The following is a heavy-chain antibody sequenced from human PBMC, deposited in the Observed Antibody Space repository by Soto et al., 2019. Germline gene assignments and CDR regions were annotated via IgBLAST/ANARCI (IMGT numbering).Heavy chain of an antibody. J-gene: IGHJ4*02. CDR1: GGTFSSYA. Sequence: SVKVSCKASGGTFSSYAISWVRQAPGQGLEWMGGIIPIFGTANYAQKFQGRVTMTRDTSTSTVFMDLSSLRSEDTAIYYCATPSGYWGQGTLVTVSS. V-gene: IGHV1-69*05. CDR3: ATPSGY. CDR2: IIPIFGTA. D-gene: IGHD3-10*01.